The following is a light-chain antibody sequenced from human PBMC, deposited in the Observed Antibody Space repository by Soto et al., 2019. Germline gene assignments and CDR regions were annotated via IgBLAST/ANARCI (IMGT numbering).Light chain of an antibody. Sequence: QSVLTQPASVSGSPGQSITISCTGTSSDVGSYNLVSWYQQHPGKAPKLMIYEGSKRPSAVSNRVSGSKSGNTASLTISGLQAEDEADYYCCSYDGSRVFGGGTKLTVL. J-gene: IGLJ3*02. CDR2: EGS. V-gene: IGLV2-23*01. CDR1: SSDVGSYNL. CDR3: CSYDGSRV.